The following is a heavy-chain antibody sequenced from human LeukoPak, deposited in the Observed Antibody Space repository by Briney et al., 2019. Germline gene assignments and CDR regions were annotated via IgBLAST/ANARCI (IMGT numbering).Heavy chain of an antibody. J-gene: IGHJ5*02. CDR3: ARDPPLYSSSWPPFDP. V-gene: IGHV1-2*02. D-gene: IGHD6-13*01. Sequence: GASVKVSCKASGYTFTGYYMHWVRQAPGQGLEWMGWINPNSGGTNYAQKFQGRVTMTRDTSISTAYMELSRLRSDDTAVYYCARDPPLYSSSWPPFDPWGQGTLVTVSS. CDR1: GYTFTGYY. CDR2: INPNSGGT.